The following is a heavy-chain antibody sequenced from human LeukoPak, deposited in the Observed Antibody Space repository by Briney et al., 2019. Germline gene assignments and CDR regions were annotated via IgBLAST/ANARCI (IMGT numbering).Heavy chain of an antibody. CDR2: IYYSGST. CDR3: ARGLSGWYIYFDY. CDR1: GGSVSSGAYY. J-gene: IGHJ4*02. V-gene: IGHV4-31*03. D-gene: IGHD6-19*01. Sequence: SETLSLTCTVSGGSVSSGAYYWSWIRQHPGKGLEWIGYIYYSGSTHYNPSLKSRVAISVDTSKNEFSLKLRSVTAADTAVYYCARGLSGWYIYFDYWGQGTLVTVSS.